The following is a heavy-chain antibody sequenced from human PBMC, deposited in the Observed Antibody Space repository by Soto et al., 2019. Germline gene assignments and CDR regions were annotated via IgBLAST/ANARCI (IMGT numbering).Heavy chain of an antibody. Sequence: ASVKVSCKASGYTFTSYAMHWVRQAPGQRLEWMGWINAGNGNTKYTQKFQRRVTITRDTSASTAYMELSSLRSEDTAVYYCARVVTLGYCSSTSCSLNWFDPWGQGTLVNVSS. CDR3: ARVVTLGYCSSTSCSLNWFDP. CDR2: INAGNGNT. J-gene: IGHJ5*02. D-gene: IGHD2-2*01. CDR1: GYTFTSYA. V-gene: IGHV1-3*01.